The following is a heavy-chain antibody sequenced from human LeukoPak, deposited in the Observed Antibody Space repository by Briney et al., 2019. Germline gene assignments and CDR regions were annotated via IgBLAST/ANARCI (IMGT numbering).Heavy chain of an antibody. CDR3: TRHVDTAMVTDY. D-gene: IGHD5-18*01. Sequence: GGSLKLSCAASGFTFSVSAMHWVRQASEKGLEWVGRIRSKANSYATAYAASVKGRLNISRDDSKNTAYLQMNSLKTEDTAVYYCTRHVDTAMVTDYWGQGTLVTVSS. CDR1: GFTFSVSA. J-gene: IGHJ4*02. V-gene: IGHV3-73*01. CDR2: IRSKANSYAT.